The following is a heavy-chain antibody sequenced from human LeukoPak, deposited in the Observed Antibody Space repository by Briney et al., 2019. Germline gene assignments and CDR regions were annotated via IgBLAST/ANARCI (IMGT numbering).Heavy chain of an antibody. D-gene: IGHD3-22*01. CDR2: IYYSGST. CDR3: ASRMGYDSSGYPTPDAFDI. V-gene: IGHV4-39*07. Sequence: SETLSLTCTVSGGSISSSSYYWGWIRQPPGKGLEWIGSIYYSGSTYYNPSLKSRVTISVDRSKNQFSLKLSSVTAADTAVYYCASRMGYDSSGYPTPDAFDIWGQGTMVTVSS. CDR1: GGSISSSSYY. J-gene: IGHJ3*02.